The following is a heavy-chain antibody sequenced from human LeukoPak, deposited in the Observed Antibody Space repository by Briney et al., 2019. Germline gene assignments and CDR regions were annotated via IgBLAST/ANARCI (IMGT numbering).Heavy chain of an antibody. D-gene: IGHD3-3*01. CDR2: INHSGST. CDR3: ARATYYDFWSGLFDY. CDR1: GGSFSGYY. V-gene: IGHV4-34*01. J-gene: IGHJ4*02. Sequence: PSETLSLTSAVYGGSFSGYYWSWIRQPPGKGLEWIGEINHSGSTNYNPSLKSRVTISVDTSKNQFSLKLSSVTAADTAVYYCARATYYDFWSGLFDYWGQGTLVTVSS.